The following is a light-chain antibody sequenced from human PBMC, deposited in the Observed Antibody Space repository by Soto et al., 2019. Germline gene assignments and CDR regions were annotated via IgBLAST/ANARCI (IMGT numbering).Light chain of an antibody. V-gene: IGLV2-14*01. Sequence: QSALTQPASVSGSPGQSITISCTGTSSDVGGYNYVSWYQLHPGKAPKLIIYEVSHRPSGASNHFSGYKSGNTASLTISGLQAEDEADYDCSSYTSTSTPCVFGTGTKVTVL. J-gene: IGLJ1*01. CDR3: SSYTSTSTPCV. CDR1: SSDVGGYNY. CDR2: EVS.